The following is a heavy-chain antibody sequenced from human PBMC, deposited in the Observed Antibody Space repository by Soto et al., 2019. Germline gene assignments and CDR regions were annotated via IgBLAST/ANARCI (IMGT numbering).Heavy chain of an antibody. CDR3: ARVEDGRNWGYFFDY. CDR1: GYIFTNYA. J-gene: IGHJ4*02. D-gene: IGHD3-16*01. V-gene: IGHV1-3*01. CDR2: INPDNGNT. Sequence: GASVKVSCKASGYIFTNYAIHWVRQAPGQRLEWMAWINPDNGNTKCSQNFQDRVTITRDTSATTAYMELSSLRSEDTAVYYCARVEDGRNWGYFFDYWGQGTPVTVSS.